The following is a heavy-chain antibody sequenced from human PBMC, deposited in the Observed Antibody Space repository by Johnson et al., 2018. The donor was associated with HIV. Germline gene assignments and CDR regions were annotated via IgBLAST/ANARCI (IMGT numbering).Heavy chain of an antibody. J-gene: IGHJ3*02. CDR3: AKRVHSYGYAGAFDI. CDR1: GFTFSDYG. D-gene: IGHD5-18*01. V-gene: IGHV3-30*02. CDR2: IRYDGNNK. Sequence: QVQLVESGGGVVQPGRSLRLSCAVSGFTFSDYGMHWVRQAPGKGLEWVAFIRYDGNNKYYADSVKGRFTISRDNSKNTVYLQMNSLRAEDTAVYYCAKRVHSYGYAGAFDIWGQGTMVTVSS.